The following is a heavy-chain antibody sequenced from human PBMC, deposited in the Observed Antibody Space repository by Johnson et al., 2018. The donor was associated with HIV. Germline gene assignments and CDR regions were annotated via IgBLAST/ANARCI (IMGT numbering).Heavy chain of an antibody. Sequence: QVQLVESGGGVVKPGRSLRLSCAASGFTFSNYAMHWVSQAPGKGLEWVAVIAYDGSNKYYADSVKGRFTISRDNSRNTLYMQMNSLRAEDTAVYYCTNRPFWGQGTMVTVSS. CDR3: TNRPF. CDR1: GFTFSNYA. CDR2: IAYDGSNK. J-gene: IGHJ3*01. V-gene: IGHV3-30-3*01.